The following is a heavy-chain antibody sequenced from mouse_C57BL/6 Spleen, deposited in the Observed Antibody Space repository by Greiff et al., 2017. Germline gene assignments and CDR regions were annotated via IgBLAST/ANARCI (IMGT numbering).Heavy chain of an antibody. J-gene: IGHJ3*01. CDR1: GYTFTSYW. CDR2: IDPNSGGT. V-gene: IGHV1-72*01. D-gene: IGHD2-12*01. CDR3: AREGAGLYDGAWFAY. Sequence: QVQLKQPGAELVKPGASVKLSCKASGYTFTSYWMHWVKQRPGRGLEWIGRIDPNSGGTKYNEKFKSKATLTVDKPSSTAYMQLSSLTSEDSAVYYCAREGAGLYDGAWFAYWGQGTLVTVSA.